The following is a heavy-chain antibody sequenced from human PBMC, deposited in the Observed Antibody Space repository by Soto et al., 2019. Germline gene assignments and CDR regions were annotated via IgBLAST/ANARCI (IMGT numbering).Heavy chain of an antibody. J-gene: IGHJ5*02. D-gene: IGHD3-10*01. Sequence: SETLSLTCTVSGGSISSDYWSWIRQPPGKGLEWIGYSHNSGSTDYNPSLKSRVTISVDTSKNQFSLKLSSVTAADTAVYYCARGTVRGERWFDPWGQGTLVTVSS. V-gene: IGHV4-59*12. CDR3: ARGTVRGERWFDP. CDR2: SHNSGST. CDR1: GGSISSDY.